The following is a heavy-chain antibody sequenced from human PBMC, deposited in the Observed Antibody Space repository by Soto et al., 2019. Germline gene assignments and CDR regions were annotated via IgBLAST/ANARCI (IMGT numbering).Heavy chain of an antibody. CDR3: AKESDRSSSPW. CDR2: ISGSGGST. J-gene: IGHJ1*01. Sequence: SLRLSCAASGFTFSSYAMNWVRQAPGKGLYWVSGISGSGGSTYYADSVKGRFTISRDNSKNTLYLQLSSLRAEDTAIYYCAKESDRSSSPWWGQGTLVTVSS. V-gene: IGHV3-23*01. CDR1: GFTFSSYA. D-gene: IGHD6-6*01.